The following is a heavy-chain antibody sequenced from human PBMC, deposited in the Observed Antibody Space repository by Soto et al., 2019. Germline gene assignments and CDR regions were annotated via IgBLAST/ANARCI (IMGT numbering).Heavy chain of an antibody. Sequence: QVQRVQSGAEVKKPGSSVNVSCKASGGTFSNYAISCVRQAPGQGLEWMGGIIPIIGTANYAQKFQGRVTITADESTSTAYMELSGLRSEDTALYYCARTMRWLQPMVYFDYWGQGTLVTVSS. CDR3: ARTMRWLQPMVYFDY. CDR1: GGTFSNYA. V-gene: IGHV1-69*01. J-gene: IGHJ4*02. CDR2: IIPIIGTA. D-gene: IGHD5-12*01.